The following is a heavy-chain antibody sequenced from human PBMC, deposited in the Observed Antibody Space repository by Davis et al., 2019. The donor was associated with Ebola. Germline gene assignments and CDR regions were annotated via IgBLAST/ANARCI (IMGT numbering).Heavy chain of an antibody. CDR3: ARGAWRFDP. CDR1: GGSISNGDYS. CDR2: IYYNGNT. Sequence: SETLSLTCTVSGGSISNGDYSWSWIRQPPGRGLEWIGYIYYNGNTYYNPSLQSRVTISKDTSKNQFSLKLSSVTAVDTAVYYCARGAWRFDPWGQGTLVTVSS. V-gene: IGHV4-30-4*08. J-gene: IGHJ5*02.